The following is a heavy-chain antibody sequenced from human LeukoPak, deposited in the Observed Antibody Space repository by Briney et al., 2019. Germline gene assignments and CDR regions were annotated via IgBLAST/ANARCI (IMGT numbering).Heavy chain of an antibody. CDR1: GDSLSSSSYY. V-gene: IGHV4-39*01. Sequence: SETLSLTCTVSGDSLSSSSYYWAWIRQPPGKGLEWIASIFYSGSTYYNPSLKSRVTMSVDTSKNQFSLRLSSVTAADTSVYYCARLKASAGTDFWGPGTLVTVSS. D-gene: IGHD6-13*01. CDR2: IFYSGST. CDR3: ARLKASAGTDF. J-gene: IGHJ4*02.